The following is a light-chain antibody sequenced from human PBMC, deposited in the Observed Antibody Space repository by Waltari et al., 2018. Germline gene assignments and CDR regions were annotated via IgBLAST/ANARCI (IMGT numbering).Light chain of an antibody. Sequence: EIVLTQSPATLSLSPGETATLSCRASQHINMNLAWYQHKPGQAPRLLFYGASTRESGVPARFSGSGSVTEFTLTISSLQSEDFGVYYCQQYNDWPPWTFGQGTKVEV. CDR1: QHINMN. V-gene: IGKV3-15*01. J-gene: IGKJ1*01. CDR3: QQYNDWPPWT. CDR2: GAS.